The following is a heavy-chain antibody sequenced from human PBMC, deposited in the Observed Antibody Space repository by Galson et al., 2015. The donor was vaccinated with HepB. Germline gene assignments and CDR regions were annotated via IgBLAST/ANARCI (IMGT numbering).Heavy chain of an antibody. CDR2: IKQDGSEK. CDR3: ASEMYARAFDY. J-gene: IGHJ4*02. D-gene: IGHD2-8*01. CDR1: GLTFSSYW. Sequence: SLRLSCAVSGLTFSSYWMSWVRQGPGKGLEWVANIKQDGSEKYYVDSVKGRFTVSRDNAKNSLYLQMNFLTGEDTAIYYCASEMYARAFDYWGQGALVTVSS. V-gene: IGHV3-7*03.